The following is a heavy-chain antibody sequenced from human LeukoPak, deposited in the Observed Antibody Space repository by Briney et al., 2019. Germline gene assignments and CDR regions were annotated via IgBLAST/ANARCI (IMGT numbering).Heavy chain of an antibody. CDR2: IYSGGST. CDR3: ASLAGGYYPPVEAFDV. D-gene: IGHD3-3*01. Sequence: GGSLRLSCAVSGFTVSSNYMSWVRQVPGKGLEWVSVIYSGGSTYYADSVKGRFTISRDNAKNTLYLQMNSLRADDSAVYFCASLAGGYYPPVEAFDVWGQGTMVTVSS. J-gene: IGHJ3*01. V-gene: IGHV3-53*01. CDR1: GFTVSSNY.